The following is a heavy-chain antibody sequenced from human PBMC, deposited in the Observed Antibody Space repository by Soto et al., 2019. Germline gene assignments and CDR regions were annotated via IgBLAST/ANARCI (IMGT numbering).Heavy chain of an antibody. CDR3: ARALYYYDSSGYSHDAFDI. CDR1: GYSFTDYD. Sequence: ASVKVSCKTSGYSFTDYDINWVRQATGQGLEWMGWMNPNSGNTGYAQKFQGRVTMTRNTSISTAYMELSSLRSEDTAVYYCARALYYYDSSGYSHDAFDIWGQGTMVTVSS. CDR2: MNPNSGNT. V-gene: IGHV1-8*01. J-gene: IGHJ3*02. D-gene: IGHD3-22*01.